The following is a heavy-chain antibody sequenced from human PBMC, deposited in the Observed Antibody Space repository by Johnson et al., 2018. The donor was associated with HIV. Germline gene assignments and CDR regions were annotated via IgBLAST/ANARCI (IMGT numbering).Heavy chain of an antibody. CDR2: IKSKTDGGTT. Sequence: VQLVESGGGLVQPGGSLRLSCAASGITFSNAWMSWVRQAPGKGLEWVGRIKSKTDGGTTDYAAPVKGRFTISRDDSKNTLYLQMNSLKTEDQAVYYCTTERPNEGTLSKRDALHPFDICGQGTMVTVSS. D-gene: IGHD1-1*01. J-gene: IGHJ3*02. CDR1: GITFSNAW. CDR3: TTERPNEGTLSKRDALHPFDI. V-gene: IGHV3-15*01.